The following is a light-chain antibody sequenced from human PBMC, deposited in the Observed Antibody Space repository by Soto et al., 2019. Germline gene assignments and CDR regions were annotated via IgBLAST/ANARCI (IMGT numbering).Light chain of an antibody. CDR2: DAS. V-gene: IGKV3-20*01. J-gene: IGKJ4*01. CDR1: QSVVRNY. CDR3: HQYAYSPLT. Sequence: MGLTQSPGTLSLSPWERATLSCRASQSVVRNYLSWYQQKPGQALRLLIYDASSVATGIPYRFSGSGSGTDFTLTISRLEHEDFAMYYCHQYAYSPLTFGGGTRWIS.